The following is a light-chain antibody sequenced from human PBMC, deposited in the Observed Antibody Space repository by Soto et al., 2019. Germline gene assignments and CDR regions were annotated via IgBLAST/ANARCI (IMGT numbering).Light chain of an antibody. CDR1: RTDVRGYTY. CDR3: STSTLEGCV. CDR2: DVT. V-gene: IGLV2-14*03. J-gene: IGLJ1*01. Sequence: QSALTQPASVSGSPGQSITISCTGTRTDVRGYTYVSWYQHHPGKAPKLMIYDVTYRPSGVSNRFSGSNSGNTASLTISGLQAEDEADYYCSTSTLEGCVFGTGTKVTVL.